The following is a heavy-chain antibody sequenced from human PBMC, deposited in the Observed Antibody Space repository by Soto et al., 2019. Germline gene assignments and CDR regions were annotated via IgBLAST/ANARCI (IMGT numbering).Heavy chain of an antibody. CDR2: IIPIFGTA. D-gene: IGHD3-10*01. V-gene: IGHV1-69*13. CDR3: ASSSGSYYQPTLDY. Sequence: SVKVSCKASGGTFSSYAISWVRQAPGQGLEWMGGIIPIFGTANYAQKFQGRVTITADESTSTAYMELSSLRSEDTAMYYCASSSGSYYQPTLDYWGQGTLVTVSS. CDR1: GGTFSSYA. J-gene: IGHJ4*02.